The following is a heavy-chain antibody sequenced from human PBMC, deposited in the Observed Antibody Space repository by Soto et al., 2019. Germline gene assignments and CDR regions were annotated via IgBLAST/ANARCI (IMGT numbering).Heavy chain of an antibody. J-gene: IGHJ6*03. D-gene: IGHD2-21*01. CDR2: INHSGST. V-gene: IGHV4-34*01. Sequence: NPSETLSLTCAVYGGSFSGYYWSWIRQPPGKGLEWIGEINHSGSTNYNPSLKSRVTISVDTSKNQFSLKLSSVTAADTAVYYCAREASDYYYYYMDVWGKGTTVTVS. CDR3: AREASDYYYYYMDV. CDR1: GGSFSGYY.